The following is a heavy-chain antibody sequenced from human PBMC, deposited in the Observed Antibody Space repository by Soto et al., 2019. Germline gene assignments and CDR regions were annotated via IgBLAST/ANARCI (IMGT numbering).Heavy chain of an antibody. CDR1: GFTFSSYA. D-gene: IGHD3-22*01. CDR3: ARNYGSTGPLDY. V-gene: IGHV3-30*04. J-gene: IGHJ4*02. CDR2: ISYDGKHK. Sequence: QVQLVESGGGAVQPGRSLRLSCAASGFTFSSYAIHWVRQAPGKGLEWESVISYDGKHKFYADSVKGRFTISRDNSKSTLYPQLNSLRTEDTAVYYSARNYGSTGPLDYRGQGTLVTVSS.